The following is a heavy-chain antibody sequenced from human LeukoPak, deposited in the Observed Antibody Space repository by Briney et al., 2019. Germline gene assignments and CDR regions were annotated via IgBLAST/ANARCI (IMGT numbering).Heavy chain of an antibody. J-gene: IGHJ4*02. Sequence: PSETLSLTCTVSGGSISSSSYPWGWIRQPPGKGLEWIGTISYSGSTYYSPTLKSRVTVSVDTSKNQFSLKLSSVTAADTAVYYCARISIVVVPGYFDYWGQGILVTVSS. D-gene: IGHD2-2*01. CDR3: ARISIVVVPGYFDY. CDR2: ISYSGST. CDR1: GGSISSSSYP. V-gene: IGHV4-39*01.